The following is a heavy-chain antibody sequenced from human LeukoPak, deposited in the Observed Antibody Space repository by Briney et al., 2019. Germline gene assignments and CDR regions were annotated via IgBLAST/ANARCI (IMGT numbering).Heavy chain of an antibody. Sequence: RTGGSLRLSCAASGFTFSNYWMHWVRQAPGKGLVWVSRIKSDGNSTSYADSVKGRFTISRDNAKNTLYLQMNSLRAEDTAVYYCARERKYDSTFDYWGQGTLVTVSS. D-gene: IGHD1-1*01. V-gene: IGHV3-74*01. CDR1: GFTFSNYW. J-gene: IGHJ4*02. CDR2: IKSDGNST. CDR3: ARERKYDSTFDY.